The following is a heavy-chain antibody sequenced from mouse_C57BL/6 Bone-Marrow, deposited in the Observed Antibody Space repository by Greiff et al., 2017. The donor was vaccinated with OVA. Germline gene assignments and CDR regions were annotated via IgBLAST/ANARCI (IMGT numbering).Heavy chain of an antibody. CDR3: TTDSNYEDWYFDV. V-gene: IGHV14-4*01. CDR2: IDPENGDT. Sequence: VQLQQSGAELVRPGASVKLSCTASGFNIKDDYMHWVKQRPEQGLEWIGWIDPENGDTEYASKFLGKATITADTSSNTAYLQLSSLTSEDTAVYYCTTDSNYEDWYFDVWGTGTTVTVSS. J-gene: IGHJ1*03. D-gene: IGHD2-5*01. CDR1: GFNIKDDY.